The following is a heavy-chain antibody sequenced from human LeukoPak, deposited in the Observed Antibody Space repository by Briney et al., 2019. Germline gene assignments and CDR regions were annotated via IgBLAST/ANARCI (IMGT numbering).Heavy chain of an antibody. D-gene: IGHD6-13*01. J-gene: IGHJ4*02. V-gene: IGHV1-2*06. CDR2: INPNSGGT. CDR3: ARRHSSSWSFDY. Sequence: GASVKVSCKASGYTFTGYYMHWVRQAPGQGLEWMGRINPNSGGTNYAQKFQGRVTMTRDTSISTAYMELSRLRSDGTAVYYCARRHSSSWSFDYWGQGTLVTVSS. CDR1: GYTFTGYY.